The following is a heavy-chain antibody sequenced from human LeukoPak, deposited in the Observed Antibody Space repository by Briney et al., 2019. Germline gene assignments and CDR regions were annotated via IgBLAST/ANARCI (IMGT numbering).Heavy chain of an antibody. D-gene: IGHD3-22*01. V-gene: IGHV4-59*12. CDR2: IYHSGST. J-gene: IGHJ3*02. CDR3: ARFSPPTTNSSGYNNNDAFDI. Sequence: PSETLSLTCTVSGDSISIYYWSWVRQPPGKGLEWIGEIYHSGSTNYNPSLKSRVTISVDKSKNQLSLKLSSVTAADTAVYYRARFSPPTTNSSGYNNNDAFDIWGQGTMVTVSS. CDR1: GDSISIYY.